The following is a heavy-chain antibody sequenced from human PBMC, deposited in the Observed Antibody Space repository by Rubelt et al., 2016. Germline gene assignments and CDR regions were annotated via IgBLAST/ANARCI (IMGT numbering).Heavy chain of an antibody. CDR3: ARNVLLWFGELSAPDY. CDR2: ISYDGSNK. J-gene: IGHJ4*02. V-gene: IGHV3-30*04. Sequence: QVQLVESGGGVVQPGRSLRLSCAASGFTFSSYAMHWVRQAPGKGLEWVAVISYDGSNKYYADSVKGRFTISRDNSKNTLYLQMNSLRAEETAVYYCARNVLLWFGELSAPDYWGQGTLVTVSS. D-gene: IGHD3-10*01. CDR1: GFTFSSYA.